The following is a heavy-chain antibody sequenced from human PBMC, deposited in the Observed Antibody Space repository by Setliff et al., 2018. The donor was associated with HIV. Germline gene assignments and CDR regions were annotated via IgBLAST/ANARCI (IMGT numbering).Heavy chain of an antibody. J-gene: IGHJ1*01. CDR1: GGSISSTSYY. CDR2: VYYTVTA. CDR3: ARGESTTWDLAEYFQH. Sequence: SETLSLTCTVSGGSISSTSYYWGWIRQPPGKGLEWSGYVYYTVTAYFNPSLKSRITISVDTSKNHFSLKLGFVTAADTAVYYCARGESTTWDLAEYFQHWCHGTLVTVSS. D-gene: IGHD2-2*01. V-gene: IGHV4-31*03.